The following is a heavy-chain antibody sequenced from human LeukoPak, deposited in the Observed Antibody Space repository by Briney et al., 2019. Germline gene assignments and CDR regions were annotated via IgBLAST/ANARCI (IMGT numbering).Heavy chain of an antibody. CDR2: IYYSGST. J-gene: IGHJ3*02. CDR3: ARVGLRYFDPDAFDI. D-gene: IGHD3-9*01. Sequence: SSQTLSLTCTVSGGSISSGGYYWSWIRQHPGKGLEWIGYIYYSGSTYYNPSLKSRVTISVDRSKNQFSLKLSSVTAADTAVYYCARVGLRYFDPDAFDIWGQGTMVTVSS. CDR1: GGSISSGGYY. V-gene: IGHV4-31*03.